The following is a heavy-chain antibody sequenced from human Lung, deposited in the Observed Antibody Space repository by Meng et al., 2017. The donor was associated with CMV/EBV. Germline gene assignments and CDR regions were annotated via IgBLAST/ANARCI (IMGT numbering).Heavy chain of an antibody. CDR1: GFTFSTYT. CDR2: ISTSSSTI. J-gene: IGHJ6*02. CDR3: AGGVPAAIGYYDFWSGYLYGMDV. Sequence: GESLKISCAASGFTFSTYTMNWVRQAPGKGLEWVSDISTSSSTIYYADSVKGRFTISRDNAKNSLYLQMNSLRAEDTAVYYCAGGVPAAIGYYDFWSGYLYGMDVWXQGTXVTVSS. V-gene: IGHV3-48*04. D-gene: IGHD3-3*01.